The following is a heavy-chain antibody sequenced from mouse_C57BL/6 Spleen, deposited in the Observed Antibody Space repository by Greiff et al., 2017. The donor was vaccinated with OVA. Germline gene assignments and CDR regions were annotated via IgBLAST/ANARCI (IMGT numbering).Heavy chain of an antibody. V-gene: IGHV1-69*01. CDR2: IDPSDSYT. Sequence: VQLQQPGAELVMPGASVKLSCKASGYTFTSYWMHWVKQRPGQGLEWIGEIDPSDSYTSYNQKFKGKSTLTVDKSSGTAYMQLSSLTSEDSAVYYCASGSHYAMDYWGQGTSVTVSS. CDR3: ASGSHYAMDY. J-gene: IGHJ4*01. D-gene: IGHD1-1*01. CDR1: GYTFTSYW.